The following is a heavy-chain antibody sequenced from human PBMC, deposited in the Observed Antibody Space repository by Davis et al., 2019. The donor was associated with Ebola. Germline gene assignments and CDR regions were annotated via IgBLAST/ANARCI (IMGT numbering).Heavy chain of an antibody. V-gene: IGHV4-34*01. J-gene: IGHJ6*02. CDR3: ARGGGCGGYGMDV. CDR1: GVSFSGYY. CDR2: INHSGRT. Sequence: MPSETLSLTCAVYGVSFSGYYWNWIRQPPGKGLEWIGEINHSGRTNYNPSLKSRVTMSVDTSKNQFSLRVRSVTAADTAVYYCARGGGCGGYGMDVWGQGTTVTVSS. D-gene: IGHD6-25*01.